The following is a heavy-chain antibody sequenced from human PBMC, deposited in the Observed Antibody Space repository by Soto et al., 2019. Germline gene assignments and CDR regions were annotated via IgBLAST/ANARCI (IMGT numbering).Heavy chain of an antibody. CDR3: ARGSITMIVATPCWFDP. V-gene: IGHV4-59*01. CDR2: IYYSGST. CDR1: GGSISSYY. D-gene: IGHD3-22*01. J-gene: IGHJ5*02. Sequence: SETLSLTCTVSGGSISSYYWSWIRQPPGKGLEWIGYIYYSGSTNYNPSLKSRVTISVDTSKNQFPLKLSSVTAADTAVYYCARGSITMIVATPCWFDPWGQGTLVTVSS.